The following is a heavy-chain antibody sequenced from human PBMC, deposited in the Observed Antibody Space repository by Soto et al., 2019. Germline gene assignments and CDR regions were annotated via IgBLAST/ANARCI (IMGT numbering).Heavy chain of an antibody. CDR2: IWYDGSNK. CDR1: GFTFGSYG. CDR3: ASVAVAGHDAFXI. J-gene: IGHJ3*02. V-gene: IGHV3-33*01. Sequence: GGSLGLSCAASGFTFGSYGMHWVRQAPGKGLEWVAVIWYDGSNKYYADSVKGRFTISRDNSKNTLYLQMNSLRAEDTAVYYCASVAVAGHDAFXIWGQGTMVXVS. D-gene: IGHD6-19*01.